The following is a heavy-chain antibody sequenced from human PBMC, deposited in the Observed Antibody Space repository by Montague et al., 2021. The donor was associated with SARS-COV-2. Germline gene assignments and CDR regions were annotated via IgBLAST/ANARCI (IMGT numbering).Heavy chain of an antibody. CDR1: GGSISSGGYY. CDR2: IYYSGST. CDR3: ARAGTITMIVVVIDAFDI. J-gene: IGHJ3*02. Sequence: TLSLTRTVSGGSISSGGYYWSWIRQHPGKGLEWIGYIYYSGSTYYNPSLKSRVTISVDTSKNQFSLKLSSVTAADTAVYYCARAGTITMIVVVIDAFDIWGQGTMVTVSS. V-gene: IGHV4-31*03. D-gene: IGHD3-22*01.